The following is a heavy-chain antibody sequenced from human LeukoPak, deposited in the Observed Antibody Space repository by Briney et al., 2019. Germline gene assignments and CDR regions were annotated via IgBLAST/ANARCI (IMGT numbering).Heavy chain of an antibody. CDR3: AKCPYPDIVPAAPFDY. CDR1: GFTFSSYA. J-gene: IGHJ4*02. Sequence: GGSLRLSCAASGFTFSSYAMSWVRQAPGKGLEWVSAISGSGGSTYYADSVKGRFTISRDNSKNTLYLQMNSLRAEDTAVYYCAKCPYPDIVPAAPFDYWGQGTLVTVSS. V-gene: IGHV3-23*01. D-gene: IGHD2-2*01. CDR2: ISGSGGST.